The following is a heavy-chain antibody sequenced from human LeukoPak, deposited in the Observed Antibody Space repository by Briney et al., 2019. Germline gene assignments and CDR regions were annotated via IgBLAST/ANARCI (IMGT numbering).Heavy chain of an antibody. V-gene: IGHV1-18*01. CDR2: ISAYNGNT. D-gene: IGHD5-12*01. J-gene: IGHJ4*02. CDR1: GYTFTSYG. CDR3: ATVNLLGRVATPFDY. Sequence: GASVKVSCKASGYTFTSYGISWVRQAPGQGLEWMGWISAYNGNTNYAQKLQGRVTMTTDTSTSTAYMELRSLRSEDTAVYYCATVNLLGRVATPFDYWGQGTLVTVSS.